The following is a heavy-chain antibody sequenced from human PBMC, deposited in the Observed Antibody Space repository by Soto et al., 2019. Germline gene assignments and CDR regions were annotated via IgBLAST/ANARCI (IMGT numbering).Heavy chain of an antibody. V-gene: IGHV3-9*01. D-gene: IGHD2-15*01. CDR2: ISWNSGSI. Sequence: EVQLVESGGGLVQPGRSLRLSCAASGFTFDDYAMHWVRQAPGKGLEWVPGISWNSGSIGYADSVKGRFTISRDNAKNSLYLQMNSLRAEDTALYYCAKTHCSGGSCYWGAFDIWGQGTMVTVSS. CDR1: GFTFDDYA. J-gene: IGHJ3*02. CDR3: AKTHCSGGSCYWGAFDI.